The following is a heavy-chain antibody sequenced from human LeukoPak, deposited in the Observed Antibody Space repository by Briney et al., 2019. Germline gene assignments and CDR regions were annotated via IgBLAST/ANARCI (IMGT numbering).Heavy chain of an antibody. D-gene: IGHD3-22*01. CDR3: ARDFYDSSGYFWVYYFDY. Sequence: GGSLRLSCAASGFTFSSYSMNWVRQAPGKGLEWVSSISSSSSYIYYADSVKGRFTISRDNAKNSLYLQMNSLRAEDTAVYYCARDFYDSSGYFWVYYFDYWGQGTLVTVSS. CDR2: ISSSSSYI. J-gene: IGHJ4*02. V-gene: IGHV3-21*01. CDR1: GFTFSSYS.